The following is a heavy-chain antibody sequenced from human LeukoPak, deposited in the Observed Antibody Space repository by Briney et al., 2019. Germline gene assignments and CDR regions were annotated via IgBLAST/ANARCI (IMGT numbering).Heavy chain of an antibody. D-gene: IGHD4-17*01. J-gene: IGHJ2*01. CDR3: ASSLIHDYGDYGDWYFDL. CDR2: IYTSGST. Sequence: SETLSLTCIVSGGSISSYYWSWIRQPAGKGLEWIGRIYTSGSTNYNPSLKSRVTMSVDTSKNQFSLKLSSVTAADTAVYYCASSLIHDYGDYGDWYFDLWGRGTLVTVSS. V-gene: IGHV4-4*07. CDR1: GGSISSYY.